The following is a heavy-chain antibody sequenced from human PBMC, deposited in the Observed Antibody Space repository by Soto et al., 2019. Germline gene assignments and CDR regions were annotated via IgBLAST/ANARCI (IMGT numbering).Heavy chain of an antibody. D-gene: IGHD5-18*01. J-gene: IGHJ6*02. CDR1: GGSFSGYY. V-gene: IGHV4-34*01. CDR3: ARMPDTAIPFGYYYYGMDV. Sequence: VQLQQWGAGLLKPSETLSLTCAVYGGSFSGYYWSWIRQPPGKGLESIGEINHSGSTNYNPSLKSRVTISVDTSKNQFSLKLSSVTAADTAVYYCARMPDTAIPFGYYYYGMDVWGQGTTVTVSS. CDR2: INHSGST.